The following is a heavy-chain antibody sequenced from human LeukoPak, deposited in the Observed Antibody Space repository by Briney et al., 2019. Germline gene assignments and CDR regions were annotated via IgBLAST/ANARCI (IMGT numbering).Heavy chain of an antibody. J-gene: IGHJ4*02. CDR2: ISSSGNTI. Sequence: GSLRLSCAASGFTFSSYSMNWVRQAPGKGLEWVSYISSSGNTIDYADSVKGRFTISRDNAKNSLYLQIVSLRAEDTAVYYCGRLRGYSYGYGDYWGQGTMVTVSS. CDR1: GFTFSSYS. CDR3: GRLRGYSYGYGDY. V-gene: IGHV3-48*04. D-gene: IGHD5-18*01.